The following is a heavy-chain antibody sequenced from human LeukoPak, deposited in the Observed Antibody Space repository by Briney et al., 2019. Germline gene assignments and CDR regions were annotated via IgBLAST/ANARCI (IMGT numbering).Heavy chain of an antibody. V-gene: IGHV4-59*11. CDR2: IYYSGST. CDR1: GGSISSHY. CDR3: ARIRLYYFDY. J-gene: IGHJ4*02. Sequence: SETLSLTCTVSGGSISSHYWSWIRQPPGKGLEWIGYIYYSGSTNYNPSLKSRVTISVDTSKNQLSLKLSSVTAADTAVYYCARIRLYYFDYWGQGTLVTVSS.